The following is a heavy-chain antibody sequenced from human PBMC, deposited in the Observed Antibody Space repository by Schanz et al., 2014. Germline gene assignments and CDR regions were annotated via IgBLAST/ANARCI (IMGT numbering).Heavy chain of an antibody. J-gene: IGHJ6*02. CDR3: ARAKRFGDMDV. Sequence: QVHLVQSGAEVKKPGASVKVSCKASGYTFSSYGITWVRQAPGQGLEWMGWISAYNGHTDYAQKLQGRVTLTTDTSTSTAYMELRNLRSDDTAVYYCARAKRFGDMDVWGQGTTVTVSS. V-gene: IGHV1-18*01. D-gene: IGHD3-10*01. CDR2: ISAYNGHT. CDR1: GYTFSSYG.